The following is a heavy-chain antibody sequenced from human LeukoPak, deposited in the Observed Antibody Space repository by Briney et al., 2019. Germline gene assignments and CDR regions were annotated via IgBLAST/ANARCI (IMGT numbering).Heavy chain of an antibody. V-gene: IGHV3-74*01. Sequence: GGSLRLSCAASGFTFSSYWMHWVRQAPGKGLVWVSRINSDGSSTSYAGSVKGRFTISRDNAKNTLYLQMNSLRAEDTAVYYCATTHEYSSSFDYWGQGTLVTVSS. CDR3: ATTHEYSSSFDY. CDR1: GFTFSSYW. D-gene: IGHD6-6*01. CDR2: INSDGSST. J-gene: IGHJ4*02.